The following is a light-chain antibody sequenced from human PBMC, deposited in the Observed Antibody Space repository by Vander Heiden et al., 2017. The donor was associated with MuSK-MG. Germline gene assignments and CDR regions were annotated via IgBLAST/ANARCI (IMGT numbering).Light chain of an antibody. J-gene: IGKJ4*01. CDR1: ESSNRY. CDR2: YAS. V-gene: IGKV3-11*01. CDR3: QQRYICPRT. Sequence: IMSTQSPVTLSRLCVERVTLPSTASESSNRYLMWYQQKPGQAPRLLIYYASNRATDVPARFSGSGSGTDFTLTISSLEAEDLAVYYCQQRYICPRTFGRGTKVEI.